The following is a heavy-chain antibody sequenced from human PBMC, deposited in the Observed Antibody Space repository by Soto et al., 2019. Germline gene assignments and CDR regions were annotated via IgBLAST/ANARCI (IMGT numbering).Heavy chain of an antibody. J-gene: IGHJ4*02. Sequence: PSETLSLTCTVSGGSISNYYWSWIRQPPGKGLERIGYIYYSGSTSYNPSLTGRVTISVDTSKNHFSLDLNSVPAADTAVYYCLRGGGGNAKHCNYWGKGIQVTVSS. CDR2: IYYSGST. CDR3: LRGGGGNAKHCNY. CDR1: GGSISNYY. D-gene: IGHD2-15*01. V-gene: IGHV4-59*01.